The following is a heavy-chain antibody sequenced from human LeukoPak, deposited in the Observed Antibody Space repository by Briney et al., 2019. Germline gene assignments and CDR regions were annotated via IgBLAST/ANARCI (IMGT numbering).Heavy chain of an antibody. J-gene: IGHJ3*02. Sequence: PGGSLRLSCAASGFTFSSSPMHWVRQTPGKGLVWLSRISPDGSGTTYADSVKGRFTSSRDNAKNTLYLQMNSLSVEDTAVYYCTRDRYSVGDTWGQGTLVTVSS. V-gene: IGHV3-74*01. D-gene: IGHD3-16*02. CDR1: GFTFSSSP. CDR2: ISPDGSGT. CDR3: TRDRYSVGDT.